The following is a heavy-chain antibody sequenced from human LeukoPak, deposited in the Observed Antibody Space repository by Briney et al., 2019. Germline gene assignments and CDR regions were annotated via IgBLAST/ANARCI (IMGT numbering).Heavy chain of an antibody. Sequence: SETLSLTCTVSGGSISTYYWNWIRQPPGKGLEWIGYIYHSGSTNYNPSLQSRVTTSVDTSKNQFSLNLNSVTAADTAVYYCARGGAARLHFQNWGQGTLVTVSS. CDR2: IYHSGST. J-gene: IGHJ1*01. D-gene: IGHD6-6*01. V-gene: IGHV4-59*01. CDR3: ARGGAARLHFQN. CDR1: GGSISTYY.